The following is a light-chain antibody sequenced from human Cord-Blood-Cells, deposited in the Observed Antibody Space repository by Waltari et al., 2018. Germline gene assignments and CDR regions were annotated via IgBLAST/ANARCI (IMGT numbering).Light chain of an antibody. Sequence: ELVLTPSPGTLSLSPGERATLSCRASQSVSSSYLAWYQQKPGQAPRLLIYGESSRATGIPDRFSGSGSGTDFTLTISRLEPEDFAVYYCQQYGSAPPWTFGQGTKVEIK. CDR1: QSVSSSY. V-gene: IGKV3-20*01. CDR3: QQYGSAPPWT. CDR2: GES. J-gene: IGKJ1*01.